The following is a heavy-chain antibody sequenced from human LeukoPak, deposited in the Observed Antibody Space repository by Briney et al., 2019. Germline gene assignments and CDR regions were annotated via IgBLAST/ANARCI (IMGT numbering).Heavy chain of an antibody. J-gene: IGHJ4*02. Sequence: PSQTLSLTPTVSGDSTRNYYWGGIPQPAAKGLEWIGPIHSSGGTNKVPSIESRLTMSVDTSKNQFSLELSSVTAADTAVYYCGKEALSSMNWDSWGQGALVTVSS. D-gene: IGHD1-1*01. CDR2: IHSSGGT. CDR3: GKEALSSMNWDS. V-gene: IGHV4-4*07. CDR1: GDSTRNYY.